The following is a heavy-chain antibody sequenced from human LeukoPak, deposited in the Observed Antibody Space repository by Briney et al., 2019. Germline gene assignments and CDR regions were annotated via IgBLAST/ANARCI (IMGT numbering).Heavy chain of an antibody. V-gene: IGHV1-46*01. J-gene: IGHJ6*02. CDR3: ARWGRRPTSDDGSGHTSSYGMDV. CDR2: INPSGGST. D-gene: IGHD3-22*01. CDR1: GYTFTSYY. Sequence: ASVKVSCKASGYTFTSYYMHWVRQAPGQGLEWMGIINPSGGSTSYAQKFQGRVTMTRDTSTSTVYMELSSLRSEDTAVYYCARWGRRPTSDDGSGHTSSYGMDVWGQGTTVTVSS.